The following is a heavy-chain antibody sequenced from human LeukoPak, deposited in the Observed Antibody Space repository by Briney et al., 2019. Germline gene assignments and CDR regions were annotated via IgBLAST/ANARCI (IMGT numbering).Heavy chain of an antibody. D-gene: IGHD3-10*01. CDR3: ARDHTRSGSSPKPFDY. J-gene: IGHJ4*02. V-gene: IGHV3-7*01. CDR1: GFTFSSYW. CDR2: IKQDGSEK. Sequence: GGSLRLSCAASGFTFSSYWMSWVRQAPGKGLEWVANIKQDGSEKYYVDSVKGRFTISRDNAKNSLYLQMNSLRAEDTAVYYCARDHTRSGSSPKPFDYWGQGTLVTVSS.